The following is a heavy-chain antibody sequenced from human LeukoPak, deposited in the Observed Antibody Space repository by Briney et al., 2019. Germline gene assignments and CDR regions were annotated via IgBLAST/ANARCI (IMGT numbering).Heavy chain of an antibody. CDR2: INPNSGGT. D-gene: IGHD3-22*01. Sequence: GASLNVSCKASGYTFTVSYIHWVRPAPGQGLEWMGWINPNSGGTNYAQKFQGRVTMTRDTSISTAYMELSRLRSDDTAVYYCARGKGITMIVAHWGQGTLVTASS. CDR3: ARGKGITMIVAH. CDR1: GYTFTVSY. V-gene: IGHV1-2*02. J-gene: IGHJ4*02.